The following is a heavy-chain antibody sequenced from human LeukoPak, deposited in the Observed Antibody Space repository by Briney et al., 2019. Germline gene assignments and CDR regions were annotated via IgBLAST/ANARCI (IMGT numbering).Heavy chain of an antibody. CDR3: AKDIGGYCSGGSCWTFDY. CDR2: ISYDGSNK. J-gene: IGHJ4*02. D-gene: IGHD2-15*01. V-gene: IGHV3-30*18. Sequence: QPGRSLRLSRAASGFTFSSNGIHWVRQAPGKGLEWVAAISYDGSNKYYADSVKGRFTISRDNSKNTLYLQMNSLRAEDTAVYYCAKDIGGYCSGGSCWTFDYWGQGTLVTVSS. CDR1: GFTFSSNG.